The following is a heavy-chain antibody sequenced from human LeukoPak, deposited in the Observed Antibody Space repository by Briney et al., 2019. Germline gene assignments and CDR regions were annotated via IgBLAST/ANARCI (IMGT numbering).Heavy chain of an antibody. CDR2: IKQERSQK. CDR1: GFTFSSYW. V-gene: IGHV3-7*01. Sequence: PGGSLRLSCAASGFTFSSYWMTCVRDAPRKGVEWVAIIKQERSQKYYVDSVKGRFTISRDNAKNSLYLQMNSLRAEDTAVYYCARDLSGDYDFWSGYSPWGKGTLVTVSS. J-gene: IGHJ4*02. CDR3: ARDLSGDYDFWSGYSP. D-gene: IGHD3-3*01.